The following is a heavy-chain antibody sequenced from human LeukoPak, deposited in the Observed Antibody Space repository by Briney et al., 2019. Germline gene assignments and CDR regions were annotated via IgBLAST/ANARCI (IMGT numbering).Heavy chain of an antibody. CDR3: ARDSSYYDYGMDV. CDR2: IYYSGST. Sequence: SETLSLTCTVSGGSISSGGYYWSWIRQHPGKGLEWIGYIYYSGSTYYNPSLKSRVTISVDTSKNQFSLKLSSVTAADTAVYYCARDSSYYDYGMDVWGQGTTVTVSS. CDR1: GGSISSGGYY. V-gene: IGHV4-31*03. J-gene: IGHJ6*02.